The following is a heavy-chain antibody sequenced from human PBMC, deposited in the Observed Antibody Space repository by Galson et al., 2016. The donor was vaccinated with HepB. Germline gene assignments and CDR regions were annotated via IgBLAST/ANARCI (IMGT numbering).Heavy chain of an antibody. CDR1: GDTLGSDF. Sequence: SVKVSCKASGDTLGSDFMHWVRQAPGHGLEWVGIINPSGSRTSVAQNFLGRFAMTRDTSTSTVYMELSSLKSDDTAVYYCAASTGIEDDGFWSGPFDYWGQGTLVTVSS. D-gene: IGHD3-3*01. CDR3: AASTGIEDDGFWSGPFDY. J-gene: IGHJ4*02. V-gene: IGHV1-46*01. CDR2: INPSGSRT.